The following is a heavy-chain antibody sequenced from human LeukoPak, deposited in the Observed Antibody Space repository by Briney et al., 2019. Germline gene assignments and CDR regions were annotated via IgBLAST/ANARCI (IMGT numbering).Heavy chain of an antibody. J-gene: IGHJ3*02. CDR3: ARAGFDAFDI. V-gene: IGHV3-21*01. D-gene: IGHD5-12*01. CDR1: GFTFSSYA. CDR2: ISSSSSYI. Sequence: GGSLRLSCAASGFTFSSYAMHWVRQAPGKGLEWVSSISSSSSYIYYADSVKGRFTISRDNAKNSLYLQMNSLRAEDTAVYYCARAGFDAFDIWGQGTMVTVSS.